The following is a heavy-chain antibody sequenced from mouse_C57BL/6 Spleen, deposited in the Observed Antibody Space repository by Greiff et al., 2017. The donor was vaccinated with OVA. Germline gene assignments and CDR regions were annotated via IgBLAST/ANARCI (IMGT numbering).Heavy chain of an antibody. CDR3: ARTILYYYGSRGGYFDY. D-gene: IGHD1-1*01. V-gene: IGHV8-8*01. J-gene: IGHJ2*01. CDR2: IWWDDDK. CDR1: GFSLSTFGMG. Sequence: QVQLKESGPGILQPSPTLSLTCSFSGFSLSTFGMGVGWLRQPPGKGLEWLAHIWWDDDKYYKPALKSRPTTSKDTSKNQVFLKIANVDTADTATYSCARTILYYYGSRGGYFDYWGQGTTLTVSS.